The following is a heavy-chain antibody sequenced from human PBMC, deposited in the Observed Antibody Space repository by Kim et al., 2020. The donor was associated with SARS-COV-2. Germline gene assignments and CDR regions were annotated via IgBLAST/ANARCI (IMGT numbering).Heavy chain of an antibody. CDR1: GYTFTSYG. J-gene: IGHJ6*02. Sequence: ASVKVSCKASGYTFTSYGISWVRQAPGQGLEWMGWISAYNGNTNYAQKLQGRVTMTTDTSTSTAYMELRSLRSDDTAVYYCARMDIVVVPAAPLSPYYYYGMDVWGQGTTVTVSS. D-gene: IGHD2-2*03. V-gene: IGHV1-18*04. CDR2: ISAYNGNT. CDR3: ARMDIVVVPAAPLSPYYYYGMDV.